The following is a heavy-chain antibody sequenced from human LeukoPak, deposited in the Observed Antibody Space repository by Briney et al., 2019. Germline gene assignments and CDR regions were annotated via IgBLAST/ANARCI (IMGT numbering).Heavy chain of an antibody. CDR3: ARGACSGGSCLDY. V-gene: IGHV3-53*01. Sequence: PGGSLRLSCAASGFTFSSYEMNWVRQAPGKGLEWVSVIYSGGSTYYADSVKGRFTISRDNSKNTLYLQMNSLRAEDTAVYYCARGACSGGSCLDYWGQGTLVTVSS. D-gene: IGHD2-15*01. CDR2: IYSGGST. J-gene: IGHJ4*02. CDR1: GFTFSSYE.